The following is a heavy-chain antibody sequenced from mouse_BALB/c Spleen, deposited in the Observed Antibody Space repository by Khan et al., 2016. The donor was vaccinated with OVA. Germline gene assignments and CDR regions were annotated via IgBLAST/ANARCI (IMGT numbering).Heavy chain of an antibody. CDR2: INPSDSES. Sequence: QVQLQQPGAELVRPGASVKLSCKASGYTFTSYWMNWVRQRPRQGLEWIGKINPSDSESHYNQMFKDKATLTVDKSSGQASMQLSSLTSEDSAVYYCARREKYGYDPSWFAYWGQGTLVTVSA. J-gene: IGHJ3*01. D-gene: IGHD2-2*01. CDR1: GYTFTSYW. V-gene: IGHV1-52*01. CDR3: ARREKYGYDPSWFAY.